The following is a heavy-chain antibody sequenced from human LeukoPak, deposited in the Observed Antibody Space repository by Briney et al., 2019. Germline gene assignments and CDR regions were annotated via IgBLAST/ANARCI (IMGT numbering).Heavy chain of an antibody. CDR1: GGSISSYY. J-gene: IGHJ3*02. CDR3: ASLLIMTVSVFDM. CDR2: IYYSGST. Sequence: PSETLSLTCTVSGGSISSYYWSWIRQPPGKGLEWIGYIYYSGSTNYNPSLKSRVTISVDTSKNQFSLKLSSVTAADTAVYYCASLLIMTVSVFDMWAKETMVT. V-gene: IGHV4-59*01. D-gene: IGHD3-9*01.